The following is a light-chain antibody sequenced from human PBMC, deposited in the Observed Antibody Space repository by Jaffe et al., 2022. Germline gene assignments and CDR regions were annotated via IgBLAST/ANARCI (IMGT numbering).Light chain of an antibody. J-gene: IGLJ3*02. Sequence: QSVLTQPPSASGTPGQRVTISCSGINSNFGSNTVNWYQQLPGTAPKLLIYYNDQRPSGVPDRFSGSKSGTSASLAISGLQSEDEADYYCAAWDDTLNAWVFGVGTKLTVL. V-gene: IGLV1-44*01. CDR1: NSNFGSNT. CDR3: AAWDDTLNAWV. CDR2: YND.